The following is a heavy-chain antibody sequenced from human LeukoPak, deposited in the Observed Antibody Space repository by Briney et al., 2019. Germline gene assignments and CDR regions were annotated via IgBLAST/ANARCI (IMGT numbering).Heavy chain of an antibody. Sequence: GESLQISSKGSGYSFTSYWIGWVRQMPGKGLEWMGIIYPGDSDTRYSPSFQGQVTISADKSISTAYLQWSSLKASDTAMYYCARQGATTSMVFDYWGQGTLVTVSS. J-gene: IGHJ4*02. CDR1: GYSFTSYW. D-gene: IGHD1-26*01. CDR2: IYPGDSDT. CDR3: ARQGATTSMVFDY. V-gene: IGHV5-51*01.